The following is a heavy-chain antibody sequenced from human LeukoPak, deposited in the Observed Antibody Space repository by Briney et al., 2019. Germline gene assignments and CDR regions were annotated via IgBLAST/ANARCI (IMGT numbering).Heavy chain of an antibody. CDR1: GFTFSSYG. CDR3: AKGFDYGGNPG. Sequence: GGSLRLSCAASGFTFSSYGMHWVRQAPGKGLEWVAFIRYDGSSKYYADSVKGRFTISRDNSKNTLYLQMNSLRAEDTAVYYCAKGFDYGGNPGWGQGTLVTVSS. CDR2: IRYDGSSK. J-gene: IGHJ4*02. V-gene: IGHV3-30*02. D-gene: IGHD4-23*01.